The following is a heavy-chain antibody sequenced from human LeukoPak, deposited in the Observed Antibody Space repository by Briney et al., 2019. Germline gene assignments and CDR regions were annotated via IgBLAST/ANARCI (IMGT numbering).Heavy chain of an antibody. D-gene: IGHD3-9*01. Sequence: PGGSLRLSCAASGFTFSGSAMHWVRQASGNGLEWVGRIRSKANSYATAYAASVKGRFTISRDDSKNTAYLQMNSLKTEDTAVYYCTTQVVLRYFDWLPQTIDYWGQGTLVTVSS. V-gene: IGHV3-73*01. CDR1: GFTFSGSA. J-gene: IGHJ4*02. CDR3: TTQVVLRYFDWLPQTIDY. CDR2: IRSKANSYAT.